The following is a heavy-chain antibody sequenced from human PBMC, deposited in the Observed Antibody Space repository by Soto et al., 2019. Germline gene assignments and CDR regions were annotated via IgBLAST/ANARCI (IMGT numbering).Heavy chain of an antibody. D-gene: IGHD3-10*01. Sequence: TGGSLRLSCAASGFTFDHYAMHWGRQPPGKGLEWVTGISWNSGTIGYADSVKGRFTISRDNAKNSLYLQMNSLRAEDTALYYCARDVWSRASGPPDSWGQGPQVTVSS. V-gene: IGHV3-9*01. J-gene: IGHJ5*02. CDR3: ARDVWSRASGPPDS. CDR1: GFTFDHYA. CDR2: ISWNSGTI.